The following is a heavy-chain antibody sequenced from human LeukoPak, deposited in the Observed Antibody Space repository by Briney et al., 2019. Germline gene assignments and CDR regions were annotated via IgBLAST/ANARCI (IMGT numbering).Heavy chain of an antibody. CDR3: TTYGRDGYRGYF. D-gene: IGHD5-24*01. CDR2: INGPSDTI. J-gene: IGHJ4*02. V-gene: IGHV3-48*04. CDR1: AFIFSSYS. Sequence: GGALIRFCAASAFIFSSYSMSWCLHAPGRGLQGVSYINGPSDTIYYADSVKGRFSISRDNAKYSVYLQMSSLRAEDTAVYYCTTYGRDGYRGYFWGQGALVTVSS.